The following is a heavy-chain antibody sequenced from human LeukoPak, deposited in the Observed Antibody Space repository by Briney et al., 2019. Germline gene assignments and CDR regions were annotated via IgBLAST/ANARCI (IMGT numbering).Heavy chain of an antibody. CDR3: ASPPTRECSSISCPLSY. J-gene: IGHJ4*02. CDR1: GFTFGDYY. D-gene: IGHD2-2*01. CDR2: ISSSSTNT. V-gene: IGHV3-11*03. Sequence: PGGSLRLSCVASGFTFGDYYMSWIRRAQGKGLEWVSFISSSSTNTQYADSVKGRFTISRDNAKNSLYLQMNSLRAEDTAVYYCASPPTRECSSISCPLSYWGQGTLVTVSS.